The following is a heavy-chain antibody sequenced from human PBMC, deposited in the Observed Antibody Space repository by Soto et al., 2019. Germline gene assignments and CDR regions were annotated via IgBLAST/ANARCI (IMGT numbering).Heavy chain of an antibody. CDR2: ISDSGDRT. V-gene: IGHV3-23*01. CDR1: GFTLSMSA. J-gene: IGHJ3*01. Sequence: EVQLMESGGGLVQPGGSLRLSCAGSGFTLSMSAVSWVRQAPGKGLEWVSYISDSGDRTYYADSVKGRFTISRDRSKNTVSLQMNTLRAEDTALYYCAKDRGIIVKAGDAFDVWGQGTMVTVSS. D-gene: IGHD3-16*02. CDR3: AKDRGIIVKAGDAFDV.